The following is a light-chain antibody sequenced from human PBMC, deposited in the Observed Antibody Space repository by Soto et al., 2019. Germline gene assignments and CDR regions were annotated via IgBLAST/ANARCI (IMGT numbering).Light chain of an antibody. Sequence: QSALTQPASVSGSPGQSITISCTGTSSDVGGYNYVSWYQQHPGKAPKLMIYDVRNRPSGVSNRFSGYKSGNTASLTISGLQAEDGADYYCSSYTSSGTLVVFGGGTQLTVL. V-gene: IGLV2-14*01. J-gene: IGLJ2*01. CDR1: SSDVGGYNY. CDR3: SSYTSSGTLVV. CDR2: DVR.